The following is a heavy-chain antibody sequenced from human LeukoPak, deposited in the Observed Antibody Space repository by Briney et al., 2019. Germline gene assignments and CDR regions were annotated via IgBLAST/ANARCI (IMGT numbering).Heavy chain of an antibody. V-gene: IGHV3-48*01. J-gene: IGHJ4*02. CDR1: GFTFSSYS. D-gene: IGHD6-19*01. CDR2: ISSSSDTI. Sequence: GSLRLSCAASGFTFSSYSVNWARHAPGKGLEWVSYISSSSDTIFYADSVKGRFTISRDNAKDSLFLQMNRLRAEDTAVYYCARGRMGSGGFDYWGQGTLVTVSS. CDR3: ARGRMGSGGFDY.